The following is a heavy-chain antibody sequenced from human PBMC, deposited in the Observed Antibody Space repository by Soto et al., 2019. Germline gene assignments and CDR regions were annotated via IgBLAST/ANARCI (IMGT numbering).Heavy chain of an antibody. CDR1: GGSISSGDYY. CDR3: ARDIRFGEGHYYYYGMDV. J-gene: IGHJ6*02. CDR2: IYYSGSA. Sequence: PLSLTCTVSGGSISSGDYYWSWIRQPPGKGLEWIGYIYYSGSAYLNPSLKSRVTISIDTSKNQFSLKLSSVTAADTAVYYCARDIRFGEGHYYYYGMDVWGQGTTVTVSS. V-gene: IGHV4-30-4*01. D-gene: IGHD3-10*01.